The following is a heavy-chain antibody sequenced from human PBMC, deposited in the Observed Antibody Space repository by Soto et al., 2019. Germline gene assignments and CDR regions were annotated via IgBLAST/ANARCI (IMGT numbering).Heavy chain of an antibody. V-gene: IGHV1-2*02. CDR3: AREGPDPWFDP. CDR2: INPNTGGT. Sequence: ASVKVSCKASGYTFTGYYIHWVRQAPGQGLEWMGWINPNTGGTNYAQKFQGRVTMTRDTSITTAYIDLTSLTSDDTAVYYCAREGPDPWFDPWGQGTLVTVYS. J-gene: IGHJ5*02. CDR1: GYTFTGYY.